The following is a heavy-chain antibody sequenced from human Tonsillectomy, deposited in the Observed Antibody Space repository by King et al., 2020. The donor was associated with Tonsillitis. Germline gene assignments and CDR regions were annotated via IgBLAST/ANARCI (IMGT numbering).Heavy chain of an antibody. D-gene: IGHD4-23*01. V-gene: IGHV3-21*01. CDR2: ISSSSSYI. Sequence: VQLVESGGGLVKPGGSLRLSCAASGFTFTGYSINWVRQAPGKGLEWVSSISSSSSYIYYADSVKGRFTISRDNAKNSVDLQMNSLRAEDTAVYYCARVGGNFVHYWGQGTLVTVSS. CDR1: GFTFTGYS. J-gene: IGHJ4*02. CDR3: ARVGGNFVHY.